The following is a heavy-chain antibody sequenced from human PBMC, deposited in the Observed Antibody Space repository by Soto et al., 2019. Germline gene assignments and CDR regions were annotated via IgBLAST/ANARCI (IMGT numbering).Heavy chain of an antibody. V-gene: IGHV1-46*01. CDR3: ARVQVSGTIEMGFDI. CDR2: LYAAFGNP. CDR1: GDTFSHYY. D-gene: IGHD1-26*01. Sequence: QVQLVQSGAEVKKPGASVKVSCKASGDTFSHYYMHWVRQAPGQRLELMSILYAAFGNPTYSQTFQDRLTVATDASTFTVYMELSSLKSEDTAVYYCARVQVSGTIEMGFDIWGQGTLVTVSS. J-gene: IGHJ3*02.